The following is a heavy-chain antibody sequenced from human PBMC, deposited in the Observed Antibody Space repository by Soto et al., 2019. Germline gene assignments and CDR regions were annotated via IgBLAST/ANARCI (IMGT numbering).Heavy chain of an antibody. J-gene: IGHJ6*03. Sequence: SETLSLTCAVYGGSFSGYYWSWIRQPPGKGLEWIGEINHSGSTNYNPSLKSRVTISVDTSKNQFSLKLSSVTAADTAVYYCARGRAPRVNYYYYMDVWGKGTTVTVSS. V-gene: IGHV4-34*01. CDR2: INHSGST. CDR3: ARGRAPRVNYYYYMDV. CDR1: GGSFSGYY.